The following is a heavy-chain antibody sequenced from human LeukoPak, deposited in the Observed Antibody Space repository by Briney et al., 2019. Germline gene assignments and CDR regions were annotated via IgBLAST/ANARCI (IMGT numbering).Heavy chain of an antibody. Sequence: GGSLRLSCAASGFTFSSYSMHWVRQAPGKGLEWVAFIRYDGSNKYYADSVKGRFTISRDNSKNTLYLQMNSLRAEDTAVYYCAKEQPRRDGYNWGAFDIWGQGTMVTVSS. D-gene: IGHD5-24*01. CDR1: GFTFSSYS. V-gene: IGHV3-30*02. CDR3: AKEQPRRDGYNWGAFDI. CDR2: IRYDGSNK. J-gene: IGHJ3*02.